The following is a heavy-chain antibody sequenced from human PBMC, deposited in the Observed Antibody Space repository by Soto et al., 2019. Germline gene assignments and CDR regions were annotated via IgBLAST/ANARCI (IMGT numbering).Heavy chain of an antibody. V-gene: IGHV1-2*04. CDR3: ARESGGATATVDYYYFYMDV. J-gene: IGHJ6*03. CDR2: INPNSGVT. D-gene: IGHD5-12*01. Sequence: GASLKVSCKASGDRFTDYYMHWVRQAPGQGLEWMGWINPNSGVTKYAQKFQGWVTMTRDTSIRTVYMQLSRLGFDDTAIYYCARESGGATATVDYYYFYMDVWGTGTTVTVSS. CDR1: GDRFTDYY.